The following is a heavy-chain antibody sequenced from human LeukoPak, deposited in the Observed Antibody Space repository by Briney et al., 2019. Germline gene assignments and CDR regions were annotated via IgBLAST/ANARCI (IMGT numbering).Heavy chain of an antibody. CDR2: IYSGGST. D-gene: IGHD3-22*01. V-gene: IGHV3-66*02. J-gene: IGHJ4*02. CDR1: GFTVSSNY. CDR3: ARVKYYYDSIGLDY. Sequence: GGSRRLSCAASGFTVSSNYMSWVRQAPGKGLEWVSSIYSGGSTYYADSVKGRFTISRHNSKNTLYLQMNSLRAEDTAVYYCARVKYYYDSIGLDYWGQGTLVTVSS.